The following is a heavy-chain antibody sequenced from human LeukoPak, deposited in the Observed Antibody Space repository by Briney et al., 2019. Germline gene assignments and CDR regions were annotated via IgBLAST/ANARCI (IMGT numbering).Heavy chain of an antibody. D-gene: IGHD3-16*01. CDR2: IYYNGST. CDR1: GGSISSGGYS. J-gene: IGHJ5*02. Sequence: SETLSLTCAVSGGSISSGGYSWSWIRQPPGKGLEWIGYIYYNGSTYYNPSLKSRVTISVDRSKNQFSLKLSSVTAADTAVYYCARGLIDNWFDPWGQGTLVTVSS. CDR3: ARGLIDNWFDP. V-gene: IGHV4-30-2*01.